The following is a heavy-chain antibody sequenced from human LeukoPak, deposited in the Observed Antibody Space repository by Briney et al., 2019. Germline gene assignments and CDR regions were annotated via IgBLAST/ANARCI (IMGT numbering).Heavy chain of an antibody. Sequence: GGSLRLSCAASGFTFSSYAMSWVRQAPGKGLEWVSVISGGSYSTLYADSVKGRFTISRDNAKNTLFLHMNSLRAEDTAVYYCAKYHSSGWYGGFDSWGQGTLVTVSS. V-gene: IGHV3-23*01. D-gene: IGHD6-19*01. CDR3: AKYHSSGWYGGFDS. CDR1: GFTFSSYA. J-gene: IGHJ4*02. CDR2: ISGGSYST.